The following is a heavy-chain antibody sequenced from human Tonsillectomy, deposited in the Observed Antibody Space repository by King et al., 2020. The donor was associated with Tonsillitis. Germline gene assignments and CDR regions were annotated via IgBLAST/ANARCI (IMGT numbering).Heavy chain of an antibody. J-gene: IGHJ5*02. V-gene: IGHV1-2*02. CDR2: INPNRGGT. CDR1: GYTFTGYH. Sequence: VQLVESGAEVKKPGASVKVSSKASGYTFTGYHIHWVRQAPGQGLEWMGWINPNRGGTNYAQKFQGRVTMTRHTSISTTSMELSRLRSDDTAMYYCAREDENWFDPWGQGTLVTVSA. CDR3: AREDENWFDP.